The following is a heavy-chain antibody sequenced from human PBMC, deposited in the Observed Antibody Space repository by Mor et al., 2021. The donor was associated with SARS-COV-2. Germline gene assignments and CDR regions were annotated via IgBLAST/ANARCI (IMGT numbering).Heavy chain of an antibody. D-gene: IGHD3-22*01. Sequence: IRQPPGKGLEWIGYIYYSGSTYYNPSLKSRVTISVDTSKNQFSLKLSSVTAADTAVYYCARAKYYYDSSGYTAGYYFDYWGQ. V-gene: IGHV4-30-4*07. CDR2: IYYSGST. CDR3: ARAKYYYDSSGYTAGYYFDY. J-gene: IGHJ4*02.